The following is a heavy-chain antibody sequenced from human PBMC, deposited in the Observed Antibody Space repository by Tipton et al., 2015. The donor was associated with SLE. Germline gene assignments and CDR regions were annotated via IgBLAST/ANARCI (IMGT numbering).Heavy chain of an antibody. CDR2: IYTSGST. CDR1: GGSISSGSYY. Sequence: TLSLTCTVSGGSISSGSYYWSWIRQPAGKGLEWIGRIYTSGSTSYNPSLKSRVTISVDTSKNQFSLKLSSVTAADTAVYYCARYRAAGYFDYWGQGTLVTVSS. CDR3: ARYRAAGYFDY. J-gene: IGHJ4*02. D-gene: IGHD6-13*01. V-gene: IGHV4-61*02.